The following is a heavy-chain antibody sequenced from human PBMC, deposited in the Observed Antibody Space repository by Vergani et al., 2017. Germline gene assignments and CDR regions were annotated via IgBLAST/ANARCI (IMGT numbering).Heavy chain of an antibody. V-gene: IGHV3-11*05. CDR2: ISSSSSYT. Sequence: VQLVESGGGLVKPGGSLRLSCAASGFTFSDYYMSWIRQAPGKGLEWVSYISSSSSYTNYADSVKGRFTISRDNAKNSLYLQMNSLRAEDTAVYYCARDSLGSGTNPAAFDIWGQGTMVTVSS. CDR1: GFTFSDYY. J-gene: IGHJ3*02. D-gene: IGHD3-10*01. CDR3: ARDSLGSGTNPAAFDI.